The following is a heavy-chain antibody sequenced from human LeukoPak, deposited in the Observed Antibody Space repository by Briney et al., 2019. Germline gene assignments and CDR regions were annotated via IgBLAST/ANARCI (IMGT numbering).Heavy chain of an antibody. CDR3: ARDGPRGGFDY. V-gene: IGHV3-7*01. J-gene: IGHJ4*02. D-gene: IGHD3-10*01. Sequence: GGSLRLSXAVSGFTFGSYWMSWVRQAPGKGLEWMANTKQDGSEKNYVDSVKGRFTISRDNAKNSLYLQMNSLRAEDTAVYYCARDGPRGGFDYWGQGTLVTVSS. CDR1: GFTFGSYW. CDR2: TKQDGSEK.